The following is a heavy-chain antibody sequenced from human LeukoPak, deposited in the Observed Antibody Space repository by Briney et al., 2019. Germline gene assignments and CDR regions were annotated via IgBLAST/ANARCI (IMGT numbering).Heavy chain of an antibody. CDR1: GFTFSSYW. CDR3: ARGGQYSGYDFDY. CDR2: IKQDGSEK. D-gene: IGHD5-12*01. V-gene: IGHV3-7*01. Sequence: QAGGSLRLSCAASGFTFSSYWMSWVRQAPGKGLEWVANIKQDGSEKYYVDSVKGRLTISRDNAKNSLYLQMNSLRAEDTAVYYCARGGQYSGYDFDYWGQGTLVTVSS. J-gene: IGHJ4*02.